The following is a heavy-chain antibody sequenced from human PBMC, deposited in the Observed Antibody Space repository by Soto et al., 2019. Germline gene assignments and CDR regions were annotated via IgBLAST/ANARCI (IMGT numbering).Heavy chain of an antibody. Sequence: GASVKVSCKASGYTFTVYYMHWVLQAPGQWLDWMGCINPNSGGTNYAQKFQGRVTMTRDTSISTAYMELSRLRSDDTAVYYCARGFWYSSSSDYWGQGTLVTVSS. CDR2: INPNSGGT. J-gene: IGHJ4*02. CDR3: ARGFWYSSSSDY. D-gene: IGHD6-6*01. CDR1: GYTFTVYY. V-gene: IGHV1-2*02.